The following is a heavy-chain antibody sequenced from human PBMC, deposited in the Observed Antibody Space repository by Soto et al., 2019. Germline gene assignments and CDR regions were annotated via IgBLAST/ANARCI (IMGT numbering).Heavy chain of an antibody. D-gene: IGHD6-13*01. J-gene: IGHJ6*03. V-gene: IGHV3-7*01. CDR2: IKQDGGEK. CDR3: ARLYSSPEQGLNYHHGDI. CDR1: GFTSSKFW. Sequence: VGPLRLSCTVAGFTSSKFWMTWVRQAPGKGLEWVANIKQDGGEKYYADFVKGRFTMSRDNAKNSLYMQMSSLRDEDTAVYYYARLYSSPEQGLNYHHGDIWGKGPQVTAS.